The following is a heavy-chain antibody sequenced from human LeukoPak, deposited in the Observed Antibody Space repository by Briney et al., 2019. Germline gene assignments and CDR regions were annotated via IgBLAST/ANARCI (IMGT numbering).Heavy chain of an antibody. J-gene: IGHJ4*02. CDR2: IIPIFGTA. V-gene: IGHV1-69*01. CDR1: GGTFSRHA. D-gene: IGHD1-7*01. CDR3: ARLLDLTFDY. Sequence: VASVKVSCEASGGTFSRHAISWVRQAPGQGLEWMGGIIPIFGTANYAQKFRGRVTITADESTTTASMELSSLRSEDTAVYYCARLLDLTFDYWGQGTLVTVSS.